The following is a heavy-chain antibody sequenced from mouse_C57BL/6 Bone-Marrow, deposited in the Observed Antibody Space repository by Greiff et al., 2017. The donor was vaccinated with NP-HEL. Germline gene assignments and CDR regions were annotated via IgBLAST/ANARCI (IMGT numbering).Heavy chain of an antibody. CDR3: ARSRGFYWYFDV. J-gene: IGHJ1*03. CDR2: INPGSGGT. V-gene: IGHV1-54*01. CDR1: GYAFTNYL. Sequence: VHLVESGAELVRPGTSVNVSCKASGYAFTNYLIEWVKQRPGQGLEWIGVINPGSGGTNYNEKFKGKATLTADKSSSTAYMQLSSLTSEDSAVYFCARSRGFYWYFDVWGTGTTVTVSS.